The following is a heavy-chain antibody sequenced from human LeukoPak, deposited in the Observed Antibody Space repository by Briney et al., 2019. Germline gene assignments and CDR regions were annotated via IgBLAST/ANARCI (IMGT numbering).Heavy chain of an antibody. D-gene: IGHD1-26*01. Sequence: GGSLRLSCAASGFTFSSYAMSWVRQAPGKGLEWVANIQQDGSEKYYVDSVKGRFTISRDNAKNSLYLQMNTLRAEDTAVYYCARVYSGSYPDYWGQGTLVTVSS. V-gene: IGHV3-7*03. CDR2: IQQDGSEK. CDR1: GFTFSSYA. CDR3: ARVYSGSYPDY. J-gene: IGHJ4*02.